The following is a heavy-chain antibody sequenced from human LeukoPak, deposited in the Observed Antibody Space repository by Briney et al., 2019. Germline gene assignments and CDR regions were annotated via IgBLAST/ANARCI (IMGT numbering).Heavy chain of an antibody. CDR3: AREDRSSWYRH. J-gene: IGHJ4*02. CDR1: GLTFSSYA. D-gene: IGHD6-13*01. CDR2: ISDSGDST. Sequence: GGSLRLSCAASGLTFSSYAMSWVRQAPGKGLEWVSAISDSGDSTYYADSVKGRFTISRDNSKNTLYLQMNSLRAEDTAVYYCAREDRSSWYRHWGQGTLVTVSS. V-gene: IGHV3-23*01.